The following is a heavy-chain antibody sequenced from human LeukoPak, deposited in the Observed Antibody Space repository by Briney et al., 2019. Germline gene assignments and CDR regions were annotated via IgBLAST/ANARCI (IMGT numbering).Heavy chain of an antibody. J-gene: IGHJ5*02. D-gene: IGHD3-3*01. V-gene: IGHV1-46*01. CDR1: GYTFTSYY. CDR3: ARELTDYDFWSGYGGNWFDP. Sequence: ASVKVSCKASGYTFTSYYMHWVRQAPGQGLDWMGIINPSGGSTSYAQKFQGRVTMTRDTSTSTVYMELSSLRSEDTAVYYCARELTDYDFWSGYGGNWFDPWGQGTLVAVSS. CDR2: INPSGGST.